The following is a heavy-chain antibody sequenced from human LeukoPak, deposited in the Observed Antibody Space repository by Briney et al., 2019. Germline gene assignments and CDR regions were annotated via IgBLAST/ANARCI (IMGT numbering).Heavy chain of an antibody. D-gene: IGHD3-16*01. J-gene: IGHJ6*03. CDR1: GYTFTSYY. Sequence: GASVKVSCKASGYTFTSYYMHWVRQAPGQGFEWMGIINPSGGSTSYAQKFQGRVTMTRDMSTSTVYMELSSLRSEDTAVYYCARDLTGGAMVRRNYYYYYMDVWGKGTTVTVSS. V-gene: IGHV1-46*01. CDR3: ARDLTGGAMVRRNYYYYYMDV. CDR2: INPSGGST.